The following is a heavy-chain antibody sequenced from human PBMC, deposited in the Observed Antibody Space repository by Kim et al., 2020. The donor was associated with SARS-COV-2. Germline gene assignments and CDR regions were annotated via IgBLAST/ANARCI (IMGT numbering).Heavy chain of an antibody. Sequence: GSVKGRFTNSRDHSKNTLYLQINSLRAEDTAVYYCAKDRVKGDGDWDFDYWGRGTLVTVSS. V-gene: IGHV3-23*01. D-gene: IGHD4-17*01. CDR3: AKDRVKGDGDWDFDY. J-gene: IGHJ4*02.